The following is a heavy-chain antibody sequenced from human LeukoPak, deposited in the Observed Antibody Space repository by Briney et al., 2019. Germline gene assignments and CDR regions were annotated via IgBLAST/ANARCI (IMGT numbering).Heavy chain of an antibody. CDR3: AKDLRYYYDSSDDP. D-gene: IGHD3-22*01. J-gene: IGHJ5*02. Sequence: GGSLRLSCVASGFTFNRYGMTWVRQAPGKGLEWVSAISDSDGGTYYADSVKGRFTISRDNSKNTLYLQMNSLRAEDTAVYYCAKDLRYYYDSSDDPWGQGTLVTVSS. CDR2: ISDSDGGT. V-gene: IGHV3-23*01. CDR1: GFTFNRYG.